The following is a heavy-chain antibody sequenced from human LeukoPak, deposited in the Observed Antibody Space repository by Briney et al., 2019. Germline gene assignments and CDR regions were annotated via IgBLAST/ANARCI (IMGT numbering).Heavy chain of an antibody. Sequence: SETLSLTCTVSGASVNNYYWSWIRQPAGKRLEWIGRIYSTGRPTSNFNPSLQSRVSMSVDLVKNQISLNLTSVTAADTAVYYCARGVYYDYVWGSYRSSVAVYYFDYWGQGTLVTVSS. D-gene: IGHD3-16*02. V-gene: IGHV4-4*07. CDR1: GASVNNYY. CDR2: IYSTGRPTS. CDR3: ARGVYYDYVWGSYRSSVAVYYFDY. J-gene: IGHJ4*02.